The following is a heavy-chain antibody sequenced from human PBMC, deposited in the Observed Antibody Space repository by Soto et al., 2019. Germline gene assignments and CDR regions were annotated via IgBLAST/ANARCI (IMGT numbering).Heavy chain of an antibody. CDR2: ISGSGGST. Sequence: EVQLLESGGGLVQPGGSLRLSCAASGFTFSSYAMSWVRQAPGKGLEWVSAISGSGGSTYYADSVKGRFTISRDNSKNTLYLQMNSLRAEDTAVYYCAKDRSKGWNDEDAFDIWGQGTMVTVSS. J-gene: IGHJ3*02. D-gene: IGHD1-1*01. CDR3: AKDRSKGWNDEDAFDI. CDR1: GFTFSSYA. V-gene: IGHV3-23*01.